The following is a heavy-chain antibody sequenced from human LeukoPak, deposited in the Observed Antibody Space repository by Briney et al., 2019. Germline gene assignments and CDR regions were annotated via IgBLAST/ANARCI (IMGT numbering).Heavy chain of an antibody. CDR3: ARDGLVPVRGSYYGMDV. CDR2: IYTSGST. V-gene: IGHV4-4*07. Sequence: SETLSHTCTVSGGSISSYYWSWIRQPAGKGLEWIGRIYTSGSTNYNPSLKSRVTMSVDTSKNQFSLKLSSVTAADAAVYYCARDGLVPVRGSYYGMDVWGQGTTVTVSS. CDR1: GGSISSYY. D-gene: IGHD3-10*01. J-gene: IGHJ6*02.